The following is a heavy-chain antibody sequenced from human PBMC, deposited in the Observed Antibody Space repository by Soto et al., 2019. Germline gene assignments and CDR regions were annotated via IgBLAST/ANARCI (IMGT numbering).Heavy chain of an antibody. CDR3: VMVDNYVTPTPQDV. D-gene: IGHD3-16*01. CDR2: ISPYTGNT. J-gene: IGHJ6*02. Sequence: QVQLVQSGDEGKKPGASVKVSCKASGYIFVNYGIAWVRQAPGQGLEWMGWISPYTGNTHSATKVQGRLTMTTDTSTSTAYMDLGSLTSDDTAVYYCVMVDNYVTPTPQDVWGQGTTVTV. V-gene: IGHV1-18*01. CDR1: GYIFVNYG.